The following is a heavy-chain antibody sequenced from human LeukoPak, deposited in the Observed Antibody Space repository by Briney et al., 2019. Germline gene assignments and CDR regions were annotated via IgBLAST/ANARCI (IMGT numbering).Heavy chain of an antibody. V-gene: IGHV3-30*04. CDR2: ISYDGSNK. J-gene: IGHJ5*02. Sequence: TGGSLRLSCAASGFTFSSYAMHWVRQAPGKGLEWVAVISYDGSNKYYADSVKGRFTISRDNSKNTPYLQMNSLRAEDTAVYYCAKGGYGLNWFDPWGQGTLVTVSS. CDR1: GFTFSSYA. D-gene: IGHD3-22*01. CDR3: AKGGYGLNWFDP.